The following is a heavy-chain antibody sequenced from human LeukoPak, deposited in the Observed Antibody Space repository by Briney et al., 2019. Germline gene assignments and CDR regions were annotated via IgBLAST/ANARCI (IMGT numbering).Heavy chain of an antibody. CDR1: GFTFSGHW. CDR2: INERGTDS. V-gene: IGHV3-74*03. J-gene: IGHJ3*02. CDR3: ARDQDALRYYDSSGYYSVGAFDI. Sequence: PGGSLRLSCTASGFTFSGHWIHWVRQPPGMGLVWVSRINERGTDSMYAESVKGRFTISRDNAKNSLYLQMNSLRAEDTAVYYCARDQDALRYYDSSGYYSVGAFDIWGQGTMVTVSS. D-gene: IGHD3-22*01.